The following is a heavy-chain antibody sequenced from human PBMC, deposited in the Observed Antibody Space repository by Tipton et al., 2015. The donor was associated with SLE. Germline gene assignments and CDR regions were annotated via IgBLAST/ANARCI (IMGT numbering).Heavy chain of an antibody. CDR3: ARHYNLFSAFDS. CDR1: GGSISSTTYY. D-gene: IGHD3-3*01. CDR2: IYDRGST. J-gene: IGHJ4*02. V-gene: IGHV4-61*05. Sequence: TLSLTCTVSGGSISSTTYYWGWIRQSPGKGLEWIGSIYDRGSTNYNPSLKSRVTISVDTSKNQVSLRLTSVTAADTAVYTCARHYNLFSAFDSWGQGTLVTVSS.